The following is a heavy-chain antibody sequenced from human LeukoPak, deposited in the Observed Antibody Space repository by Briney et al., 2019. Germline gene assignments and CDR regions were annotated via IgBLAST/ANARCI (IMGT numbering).Heavy chain of an antibody. J-gene: IGHJ4*02. CDR2: MNPNTGRS. Sequence: GASVKVSCKASRYTFGSYDINWVREAAGHGLEWMGWMNPNTGRSGFAQKFQGRLTMTRDTSISTAYMELSSLRSDDTAVYYCARLSQTPDYYSSGGYYYLGYWGQGTPVTVSS. CDR3: ARLSQTPDYYSSGGYYYLGY. V-gene: IGHV1-8*01. CDR1: RYTFGSYD. D-gene: IGHD3-22*01.